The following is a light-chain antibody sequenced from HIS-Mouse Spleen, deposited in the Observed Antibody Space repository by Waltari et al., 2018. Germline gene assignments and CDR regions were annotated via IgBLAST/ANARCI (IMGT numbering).Light chain of an antibody. Sequence: AIRMTQSPSSFSASTGDRVTITCRASQGISSYLAWYQQKPGKAPKVLIYAASTLQSGVPARFSGSGSGTDFTLTISCLQSEDFATYYCQQYYSYLPITFGQGTRLEIK. CDR3: QQYYSYLPIT. CDR1: QGISSY. V-gene: IGKV1-8*01. J-gene: IGKJ5*01. CDR2: AAS.